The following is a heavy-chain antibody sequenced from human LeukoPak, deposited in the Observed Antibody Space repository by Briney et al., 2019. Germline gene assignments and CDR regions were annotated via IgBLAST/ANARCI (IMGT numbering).Heavy chain of an antibody. V-gene: IGHV4-38-2*01. Sequence: PSETLSLTCGVSGSSISSDYLWGRIRQPPGQGLGWVGRIYDSGNTYYNPSLKSRVSISVDTSKNQFSLKMSSVTAADTAVYYCARGFNSDILTAYSHWGQGTLVTVSS. CDR3: ARGFNSDILTAYSH. CDR1: GSSISSDYL. D-gene: IGHD3-9*01. J-gene: IGHJ4*02. CDR2: IYDSGNT.